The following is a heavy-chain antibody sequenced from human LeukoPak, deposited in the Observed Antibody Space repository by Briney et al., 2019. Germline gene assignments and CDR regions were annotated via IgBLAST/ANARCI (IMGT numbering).Heavy chain of an antibody. Sequence: TSETLSLTCTVSGGSISSSYWSWIRQPPGKGLEWIGYIYYSGSANYNPSLKSRVTISVDTSKNQFSLKLSSVTAADTAVYYCATQILLCHYYWGQGTLVTVSS. CDR2: IYYSGSA. CDR1: GGSISSSY. J-gene: IGHJ4*02. D-gene: IGHD2/OR15-2a*01. CDR3: ATQILLCHYY. V-gene: IGHV4-59*08.